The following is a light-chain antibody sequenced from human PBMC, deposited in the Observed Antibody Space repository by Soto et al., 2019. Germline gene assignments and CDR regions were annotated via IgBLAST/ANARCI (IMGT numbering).Light chain of an antibody. CDR2: GAS. J-gene: IGKJ1*01. CDR3: QQYTSGPPGT. CDR1: QSVSSN. Sequence: EIVMTQSPATLSVSPGERATLSCRSSQSVSSNLAWYQQKPGQAPRLLIYGASTRATGIPARFSGSGSGTDFTLTISSLQSDDFAVYSCQQYTSGPPGTFCQGNKVEI. V-gene: IGKV3-15*01.